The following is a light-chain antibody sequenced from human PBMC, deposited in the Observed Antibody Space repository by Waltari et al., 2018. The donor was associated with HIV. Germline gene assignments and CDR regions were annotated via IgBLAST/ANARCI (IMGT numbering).Light chain of an antibody. CDR1: SSDFGSYNR. Sequence: QSALTQPPSVSGSPGQSVPISRTGTSSDFGSYNRVSWSQQPPGTGPKLMIYEVSNRPSGVPDHFSGSKSGNTASLTISGLQAEDEADYYCGSYTSSSTWVFGGGTKLTVL. J-gene: IGLJ3*02. CDR2: EVS. V-gene: IGLV2-18*02. CDR3: GSYTSSSTWV.